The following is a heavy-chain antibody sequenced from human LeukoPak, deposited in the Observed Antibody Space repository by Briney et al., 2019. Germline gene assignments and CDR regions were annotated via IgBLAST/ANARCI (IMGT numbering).Heavy chain of an antibody. D-gene: IGHD6-6*01. CDR3: ARDPYSSSPFFDY. CDR1: GFTFSSYA. V-gene: IGHV3-30-3*01. J-gene: IGHJ4*02. CDR2: ISYDGSNK. Sequence: GGSLRLSCAASGFTFSSYAMHWVRQAPGKGLEWVAVISYDGSNKYYADSVKGRFTISRDNSKNTLYLQMNSLRAEDTAVYYCARDPYSSSPFFDYWGQGALVTVSS.